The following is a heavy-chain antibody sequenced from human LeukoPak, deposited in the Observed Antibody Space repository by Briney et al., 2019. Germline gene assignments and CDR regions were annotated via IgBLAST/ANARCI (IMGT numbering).Heavy chain of an antibody. CDR3: GRPTRYWLVRGDGVDV. V-gene: IGHV3-23*01. CDR2: IDAGGGDT. CDR1: GFTFSSYA. D-gene: IGHD6-19*01. Sequence: GASLRLSCAASGFTFSSYAMTWVRQAPGKGLEWVASIDAGGGDTYHSDSVKGRFTISRDNSMNTLYLQMNSLRADDTAVYYCGRPTRYWLVRGDGVDVWGQGTTVTVSS. J-gene: IGHJ6*02.